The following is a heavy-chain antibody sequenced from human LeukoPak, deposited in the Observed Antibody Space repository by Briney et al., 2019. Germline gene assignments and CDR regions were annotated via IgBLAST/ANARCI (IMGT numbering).Heavy chain of an antibody. D-gene: IGHD6-19*01. CDR2: ISAYNGNT. CDR1: GYTFTSYG. CDR3: ARDRRQWNYYGMDV. Sequence: GASVKVSCKASGYTFTSYGISWVRQAPGQGLEWMGWISAYNGNTNYAQKLQGRVTMTTDTSTSTAYMELRSLRSDDTAVYYCARDRRQWNYYGMDVWGQGTTVTVSS. J-gene: IGHJ6*02. V-gene: IGHV1-18*01.